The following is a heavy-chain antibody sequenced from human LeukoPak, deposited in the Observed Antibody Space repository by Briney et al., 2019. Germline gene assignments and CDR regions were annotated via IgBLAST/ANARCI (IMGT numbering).Heavy chain of an antibody. J-gene: IGHJ4*02. CDR1: GYTFTSYG. CDR2: ISAYNGNT. D-gene: IGHD3-22*01. CDR3: ARVRPGGYYDSSGYYEIDY. V-gene: IGHV1-18*01. Sequence: ASVKVSXKASGYTFTSYGISWVRQAPGQGLEWMGWISAYNGNTNYAQKLQGRVTLTTDTSTSTAYMELRSLRSDDTAVYYCARVRPGGYYDSSGYYEIDYWGQGSLVTVSS.